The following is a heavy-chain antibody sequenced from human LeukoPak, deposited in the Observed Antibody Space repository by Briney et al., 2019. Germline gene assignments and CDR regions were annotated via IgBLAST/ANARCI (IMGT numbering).Heavy chain of an antibody. J-gene: IGHJ4*02. Sequence: SETLSLTCTASGGSISSYYWSWIRQPPGKGLEWIGYIYYSGSTNYNPSLKSRVTISVDTSKNQFSLKLSSVTAADTAVYYCARDGPMVRGVINWGQGTLVTVSS. CDR1: GGSISSYY. CDR3: ARDGPMVRGVIN. CDR2: IYYSGST. V-gene: IGHV4-59*01. D-gene: IGHD3-10*01.